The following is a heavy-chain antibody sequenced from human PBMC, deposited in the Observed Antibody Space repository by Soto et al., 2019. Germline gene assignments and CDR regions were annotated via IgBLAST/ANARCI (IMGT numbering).Heavy chain of an antibody. V-gene: IGHV3-53*01. CDR2: IYSGGRT. CDR3: ARESSMIGVGY. CDR1: GFTVSSNY. D-gene: IGHD2-21*01. J-gene: IGHJ4*02. Sequence: EVQLVESGGGLIQPGGSLRLSCAASGFTVSSNYMSWVRQAPGKGLEWVSAIYSGGRTYYADFVKGRFTISRDNSKNTLYLQMNSLRADDTAVYYCARESSMIGVGYWGQGTLVTVSS.